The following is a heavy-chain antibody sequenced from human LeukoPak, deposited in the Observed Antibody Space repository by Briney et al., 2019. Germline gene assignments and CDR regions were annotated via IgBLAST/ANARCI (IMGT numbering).Heavy chain of an antibody. CDR2: IGTSASTK. V-gene: IGHV3-11*01. Sequence: PGGSLRLSCAASGFTFSDYYMSWFRQAPGKGLEWVSYIGTSASTKYYADSVKGRFTISRDNAKNSLYLQMNTLGAEDTAVYYCAKDLSPPQWSDAFDIWGQGTMVTVSS. J-gene: IGHJ3*02. CDR3: AKDLSPPQWSDAFDI. CDR1: GFTFSDYY. D-gene: IGHD2-8*01.